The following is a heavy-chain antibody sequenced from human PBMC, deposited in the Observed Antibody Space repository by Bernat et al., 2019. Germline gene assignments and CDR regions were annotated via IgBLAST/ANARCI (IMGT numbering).Heavy chain of an antibody. CDR2: IYGGGST. J-gene: IGHJ4*02. V-gene: IGHV3-66*01. CDR3: ARGTIFGVVPKYYFDY. D-gene: IGHD3-3*01. Sequence: EVQLVESGGGLVQPGGSLRLSCAASGFTVSSNYMSWVRQAPGKGLEWVSVIYGGGSTYYADSVKGRFTISRDHSKNTLYLQMNSLRAEDTAVYYCARGTIFGVVPKYYFDYWGQGTLVTVSS. CDR1: GFTVSSNY.